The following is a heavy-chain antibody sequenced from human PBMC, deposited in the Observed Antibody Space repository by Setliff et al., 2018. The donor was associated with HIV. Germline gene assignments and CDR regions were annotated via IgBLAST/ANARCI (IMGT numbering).Heavy chain of an antibody. D-gene: IGHD4-17*01. Sequence: PSETLSLTCAVHGGPLTDHYWNWIRQSPGKGLEWIGSIYYSGTTRSNPSLQSRVTISLDTSNNQFSLKLTSVTAADTAMYYCASFFVTTVTNQDYWGQGTPVTVSS. CDR1: GGPLTDHY. J-gene: IGHJ4*02. CDR3: ASFFVTTVTNQDY. CDR2: IYYSGTT. V-gene: IGHV4-34*01.